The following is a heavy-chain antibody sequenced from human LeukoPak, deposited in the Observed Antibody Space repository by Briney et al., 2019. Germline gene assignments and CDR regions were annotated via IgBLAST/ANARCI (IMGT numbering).Heavy chain of an antibody. CDR1: GFTFSSYS. D-gene: IGHD6-25*01. CDR3: AREPAIAAAIDY. Sequence: GGSLRLSCSASGFTFSSYSMNWIRQAPGKGLEWVANIKQDGSEKYYVDSVKGRFTISRDNAKNSLYLQMNSLRAEDTAVYYCAREPAIAAAIDYWGQGTLVTVSS. V-gene: IGHV3-7*01. CDR2: IKQDGSEK. J-gene: IGHJ4*02.